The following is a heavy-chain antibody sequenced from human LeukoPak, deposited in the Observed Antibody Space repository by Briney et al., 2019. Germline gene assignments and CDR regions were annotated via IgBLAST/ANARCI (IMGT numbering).Heavy chain of an antibody. J-gene: IGHJ6*03. V-gene: IGHV4-61*02. CDR1: GGSISSGSYY. Sequence: SQTLSLTCTVSGGSISSGSYYWSWIRQPAGKGLEWIGRIYTSGSTNYNPSLKSRVTMSVDTSKNQFSLKLSSVTAADTAVYYCARDPVTSYMDVWGKGTTVTVS. CDR2: IYTSGST. D-gene: IGHD4-11*01. CDR3: ARDPVTSYMDV.